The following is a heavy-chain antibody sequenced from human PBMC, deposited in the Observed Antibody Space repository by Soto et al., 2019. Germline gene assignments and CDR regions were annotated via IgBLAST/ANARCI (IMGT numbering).Heavy chain of an antibody. CDR2: IVVGSGNT. D-gene: IGHD3-22*01. CDR1: GFTFTSSA. CDR3: AAVSRDYYDWGGYGMDV. J-gene: IGHJ6*02. Sequence: SVKVSCKASGFTFTSSAVQWVRQARGQRLEWIGWIVVGSGNTNYAQKFQERVTITRDMSTSTAYMELSSLRSEDTAVYYCAAVSRDYYDWGGYGMDVWRQGTTVTVSS. V-gene: IGHV1-58*01.